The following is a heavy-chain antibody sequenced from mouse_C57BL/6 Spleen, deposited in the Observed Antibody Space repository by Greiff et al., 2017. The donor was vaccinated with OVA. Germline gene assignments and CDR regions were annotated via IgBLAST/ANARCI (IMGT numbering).Heavy chain of an antibody. CDR3: ARSLYYGSSYGAMDY. J-gene: IGHJ4*01. Sequence: VQLQESGAELVMPGASVKLSCKASGYTFTSYWMHWVKQRPGQGLEWIGEIDPSDSYTNYNQKFKGKSTLTVDKSSSTAYMQLSSLTSEDSAVYYCARSLYYGSSYGAMDYWGQGTSVTVSS. V-gene: IGHV1-69*01. D-gene: IGHD1-1*01. CDR1: GYTFTSYW. CDR2: IDPSDSYT.